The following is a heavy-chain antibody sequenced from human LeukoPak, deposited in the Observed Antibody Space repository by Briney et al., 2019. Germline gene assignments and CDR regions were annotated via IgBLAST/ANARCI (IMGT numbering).Heavy chain of an antibody. V-gene: IGHV4-59*01. CDR2: IYYSGSI. Sequence: ETLSLTCTVSGGSINSYHWSWIRQPPGKGLEWIGYIYYSGSIKYNPSLKSRVTISIDTSKNQFSLKLNSVTAADTAVYYCARVAGGWSYYFDSWGQGTLVTVSS. CDR3: ARVAGGWSYYFDS. J-gene: IGHJ4*02. CDR1: GGSINSYH. D-gene: IGHD6-19*01.